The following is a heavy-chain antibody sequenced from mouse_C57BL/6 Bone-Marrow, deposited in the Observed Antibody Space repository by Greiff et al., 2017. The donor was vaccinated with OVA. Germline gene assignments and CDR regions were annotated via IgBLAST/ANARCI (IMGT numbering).Heavy chain of an antibody. J-gene: IGHJ4*01. Sequence: EVKLQESGPGMVKPSQSLSLTCTVTGYSITSGYDWHWIRHFPGNKLEWMGYISYSGSTNYNPSLKSRISITHDTSKNHFFLKLNSVTTEDTATYYCAREGLYYGNYYAMDYWGQGTSVTVSS. CDR1: GYSITSGYD. D-gene: IGHD2-1*01. V-gene: IGHV3-1*01. CDR2: ISYSGST. CDR3: AREGLYYGNYYAMDY.